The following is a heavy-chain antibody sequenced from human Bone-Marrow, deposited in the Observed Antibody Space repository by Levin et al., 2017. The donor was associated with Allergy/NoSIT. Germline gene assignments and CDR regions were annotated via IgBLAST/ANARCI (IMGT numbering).Heavy chain of an antibody. J-gene: IGHJ5*02. CDR2: IRSKANGGTT. CDR3: TRSRITIVGPVDP. V-gene: IGHV3-49*04. D-gene: IGHD3-3*01. Sequence: GESLKISCTGSGFTFGDYAMSWVRQAPGKGLEWVGFIRSKANGGTTEYAASVKGRFTISRDDSKSIAYLQMNSLKTEDTAVYYCTRSRITIVGPVDPWGQGTLVTVSS. CDR1: GFTFGDYA.